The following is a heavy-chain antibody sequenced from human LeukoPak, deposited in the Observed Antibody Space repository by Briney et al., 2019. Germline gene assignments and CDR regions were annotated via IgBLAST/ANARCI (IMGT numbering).Heavy chain of an antibody. V-gene: IGHV6-1*01. Sequence: SQTLSLTCAISGDSFSSNSAAWNWIRQSPSRGLEWLGRTYYRSKWYNDYAVSVKSRITINPDTSKNQFSLQLNSVTPEDTAVYYCASSSSESGYYYYYGMDVWGQGTTVTVSS. CDR1: GDSFSSNSAA. D-gene: IGHD3-3*01. J-gene: IGHJ6*02. CDR3: ASSSSESGYYYYYGMDV. CDR2: TYYRSKWYN.